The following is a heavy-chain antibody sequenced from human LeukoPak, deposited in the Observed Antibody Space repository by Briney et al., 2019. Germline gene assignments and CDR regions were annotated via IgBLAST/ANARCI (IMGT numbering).Heavy chain of an antibody. J-gene: IGHJ4*02. D-gene: IGHD2-2*01. Sequence: RSGGSLRLSCAASGFTFSSYAMHWVRQAPGKGLEWVAVISYDGSNKYYADSVKGRFTISRDNSKNTLYLQMNSLRAEDTAVYYCATGYCSSTSCGGAFDYWGQGTLVTVSS. CDR1: GFTFSSYA. CDR3: ATGYCSSTSCGGAFDY. CDR2: ISYDGSNK. V-gene: IGHV3-30-3*01.